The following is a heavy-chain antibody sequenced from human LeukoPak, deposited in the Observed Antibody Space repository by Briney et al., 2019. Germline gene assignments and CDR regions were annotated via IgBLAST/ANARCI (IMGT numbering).Heavy chain of an antibody. V-gene: IGHV3-23*01. Sequence: GGSLRLSCAASGFTFSSYAMSWVRQAPGKGLEWVSAISGSGGSTYYADSVKGRFTISRDNSKNTLYLQMNSLRAEDTAVYYCAKAEPIAAAGYYGMDVWGQGTTVTVSS. CDR2: ISGSGGST. CDR1: GFTFSSYA. D-gene: IGHD6-13*01. J-gene: IGHJ6*02. CDR3: AKAEPIAAAGYYGMDV.